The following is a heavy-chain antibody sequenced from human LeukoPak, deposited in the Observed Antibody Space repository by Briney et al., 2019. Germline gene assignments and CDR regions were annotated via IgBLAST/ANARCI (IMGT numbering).Heavy chain of an antibody. J-gene: IGHJ4*02. Sequence: SSETLSLTCAVYGGSFSGYYWSWIRQPPGKGLEWIGEINHSGSTNYNPSLKSRVTISVDTSENQFSLKLSSVTAADTAVYYCARGYPAASDYWGQGTLVTVSS. D-gene: IGHD2-2*01. CDR2: INHSGST. CDR3: ARGYPAASDY. V-gene: IGHV4-34*01. CDR1: GGSFSGYY.